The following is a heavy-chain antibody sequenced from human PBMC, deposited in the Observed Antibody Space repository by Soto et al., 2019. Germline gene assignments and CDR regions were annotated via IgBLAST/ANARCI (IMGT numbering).Heavy chain of an antibody. CDR2: ISGSGGST. J-gene: IGHJ4*02. V-gene: IGHV3-23*01. CDR3: AKDRDYDSSGYLFDY. Sequence: GSLRLSCAASGFTFSSYAMSWVRQAPGKGLEWVSAISGSGGSTYYADSVKGRFTISRDNSKNTLYLQMNSLRAEDTAVYYCAKDRDYDSSGYLFDYWGQGTLVTVSS. CDR1: GFTFSSYA. D-gene: IGHD3-22*01.